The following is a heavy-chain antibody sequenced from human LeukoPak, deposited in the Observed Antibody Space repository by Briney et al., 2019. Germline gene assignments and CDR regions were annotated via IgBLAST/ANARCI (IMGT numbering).Heavy chain of an antibody. CDR3: AKGAAAGDIDY. CDR2: ISYDGSNK. V-gene: IGHV3-30*18. D-gene: IGHD6-13*01. Sequence: GGSLRLSCAVSGFTFSSYGMHWVRQAPGKGLEWVAVISYDGSNKYYTDSVKGRFTISRDNSKNTLYLQMNSLRAEDTAVYYCAKGAAAGDIDYWGQGTLVTVSS. J-gene: IGHJ4*02. CDR1: GFTFSSYG.